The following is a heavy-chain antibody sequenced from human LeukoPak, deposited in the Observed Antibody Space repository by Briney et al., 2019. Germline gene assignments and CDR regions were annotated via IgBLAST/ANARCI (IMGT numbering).Heavy chain of an antibody. V-gene: IGHV3-30-3*01. CDR3: ARDLSSGSYSPIDY. D-gene: IGHD1-26*01. J-gene: IGHJ4*02. CDR2: ISYDGSNK. CDR1: GFTFSDYY. Sequence: SGGSLRLSCAASGFTFSDYYMSWIRQAPGKGLEWVAVISYDGSNKYYADSVKGRFTISRDNSKNTLYLQMNSLRAEDTAVYYCARDLSSGSYSPIDYWGQGTLVTVSS.